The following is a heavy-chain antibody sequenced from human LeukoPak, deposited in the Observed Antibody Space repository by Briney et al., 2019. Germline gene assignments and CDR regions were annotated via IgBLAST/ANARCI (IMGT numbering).Heavy chain of an antibody. V-gene: IGHV3-23*01. Sequence: PGGSLRLSCAASGFTFSNAWMSWVRQAPGKGLQWVSSITSSGDGTYYADSVKGRFTISRDNSENMLYLQMNSLRVEDTAVYFCAKDRPNYYGSNGHYYRRDGDYWGQGTLVTVSS. CDR2: ITSSGDGT. CDR3: AKDRPNYYGSNGHYYRRDGDY. CDR1: GFTFSNAW. J-gene: IGHJ4*02. D-gene: IGHD3-22*01.